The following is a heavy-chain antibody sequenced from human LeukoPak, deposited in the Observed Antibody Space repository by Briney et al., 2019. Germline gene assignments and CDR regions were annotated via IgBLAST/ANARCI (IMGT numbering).Heavy chain of an antibody. CDR1: GFTFSSYG. J-gene: IGHJ3*02. CDR3: ASQSTPVLPFDI. CDR2: IWYDGRNK. Sequence: PGGSLRLSCAASGFTFSSYGMHWVRQAPGKGLEWVAVIWYDGRNKYYADSVKGRFTISRDNSKNTLYLQMNSLRVEDTAVYYCASQSTPVLPFDIWGQGTMVTVSS. V-gene: IGHV3-33*01.